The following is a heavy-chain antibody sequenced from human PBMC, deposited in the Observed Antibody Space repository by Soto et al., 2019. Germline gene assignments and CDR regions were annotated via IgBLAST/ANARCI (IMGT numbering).Heavy chain of an antibody. CDR1: GFTFSSFS. CDR2: ISYDGSNK. V-gene: IGHV3-30-3*01. Sequence: QVQPVESGGGVVQPGRSLRLSCAASGFTFSSFSLHWVRQAPGKGLEWLALISYDGSNKYNADSVKGRFTVSRDNSNNTLYLQLSSLRPEDTAVYFCARTTTVAGTPEFDYWGQGALVTVSS. CDR3: ARTTTVAGTPEFDY. J-gene: IGHJ4*02. D-gene: IGHD6-19*01.